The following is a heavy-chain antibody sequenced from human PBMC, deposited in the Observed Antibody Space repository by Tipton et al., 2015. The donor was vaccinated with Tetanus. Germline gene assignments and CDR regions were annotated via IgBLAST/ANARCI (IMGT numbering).Heavy chain of an antibody. CDR2: ISRDGSRT. D-gene: IGHD6-13*01. J-gene: IGHJ4*02. CDR1: GFSFSSYW. V-gene: IGHV3-74*01. Sequence: SLRLSCAVSGFSFSSYWMHWVRQAPGKGLVWVSRISRDGSRTTYADSVKGRLTISRDNAKNTLYLQMNNLRAEDTAVYYCVRVGYPQPEYFFDSWGQGTLVTVSS. CDR3: VRVGYPQPEYFFDS.